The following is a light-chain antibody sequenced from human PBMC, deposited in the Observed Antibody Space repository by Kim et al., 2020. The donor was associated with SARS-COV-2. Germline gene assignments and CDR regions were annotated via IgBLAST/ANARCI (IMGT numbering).Light chain of an antibody. V-gene: IGLV3-9*01. CDR3: QVWDSSTAVV. CDR2: RDG. Sequence: VALGQTARITCGGNNIGRKNVHWYQQKPGQAPVLVIYRDGSRPAGIPERFSGSNSGNAATLTISRAQAGDEADYYCQVWDSSTAVVFGGGTQLTVL. CDR1: NIGRKN. J-gene: IGLJ2*01.